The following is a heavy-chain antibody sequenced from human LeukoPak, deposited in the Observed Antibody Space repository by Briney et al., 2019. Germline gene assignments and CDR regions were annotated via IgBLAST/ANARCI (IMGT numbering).Heavy chain of an antibody. CDR1: GFTVSSNY. J-gene: IGHJ4*02. CDR3: AGSLYCTNGICYTRWYFDY. CDR2: IYSGGST. V-gene: IGHV3-53*01. Sequence: PGGSLRLSCAASGFTVSSNYMSWVRQAPGKGLEWVSLIYSGGSTYYADSVKGRFTISRDNSKNTLYLQMNSLRAEDTAVYYCAGSLYCTNGICYTRWYFDYWGQGTLVTVSS. D-gene: IGHD2-8*01.